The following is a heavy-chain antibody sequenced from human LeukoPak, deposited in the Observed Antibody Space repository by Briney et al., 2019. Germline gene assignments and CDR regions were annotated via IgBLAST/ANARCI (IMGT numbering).Heavy chain of an antibody. J-gene: IGHJ4*02. D-gene: IGHD6-13*01. Sequence: PGGSLRLSCAASGFTVSSNYMSWVRQAPGKGLEWVSSISSSSSYIYYADSVKGRFTISRDNAKNSLYLQMNSLRAEDTAVYYCASPTSYSSNFDYWGQGTLVTVSS. V-gene: IGHV3-21*01. CDR2: ISSSSSYI. CDR3: ASPTSYSSNFDY. CDR1: GFTVSSNY.